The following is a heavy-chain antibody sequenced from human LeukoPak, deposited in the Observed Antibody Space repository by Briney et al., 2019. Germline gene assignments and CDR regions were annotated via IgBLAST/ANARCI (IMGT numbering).Heavy chain of an antibody. Sequence: QPGRSLRLSCAASGFTFSSYAMHWVRQAPGKGLEWVAVISYDGSNKYYADSVKGRFTISRDNSKNTLYLQMNSLRAEDTAVYYCARARHKQQLVRGWYFDLWGRGTLVTVSS. J-gene: IGHJ2*01. CDR2: ISYDGSNK. CDR1: GFTFSSYA. CDR3: ARARHKQQLVRGWYFDL. V-gene: IGHV3-30-3*01. D-gene: IGHD6-13*01.